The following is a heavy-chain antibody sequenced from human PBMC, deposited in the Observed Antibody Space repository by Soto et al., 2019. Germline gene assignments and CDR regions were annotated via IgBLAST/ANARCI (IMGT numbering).Heavy chain of an antibody. D-gene: IGHD1-26*01. CDR3: AHKYGGNYYRWYFYS. J-gene: IGHJ4*02. CDR1: GFSLSTSGAG. V-gene: IGHV2-5*01. Sequence: QITLKESGPTLVKPTQTLTVTCTFSGFSLSTSGAGVGWIRQSPGKAPEWLALISWKDEKRYNPGLKSRLTITNTTSKNQVVLTMTDLNPVDTATYFCAHKYGGNYYRWYFYSWGQVTLVTVSS. CDR2: ISWKDEK.